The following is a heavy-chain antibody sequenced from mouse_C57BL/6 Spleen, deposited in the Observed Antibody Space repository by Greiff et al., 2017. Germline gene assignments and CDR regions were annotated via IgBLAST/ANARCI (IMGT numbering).Heavy chain of an antibody. CDR2: IDPSDSET. CDR3: AIAGDYDVGY. Sequence: QVQLQQPGAELVRPGSSVKLSCKASGYTFTSYWMHWVKQRPIQGLEWIGNIDPSDSETHYNQKFKDKATLTVDKSSSTAYMQLSSLTAEDSAVYYCAIAGDYDVGYWGQGTTLTVSS. CDR1: GYTFTSYW. J-gene: IGHJ2*01. D-gene: IGHD2-4*01. V-gene: IGHV1-52*01.